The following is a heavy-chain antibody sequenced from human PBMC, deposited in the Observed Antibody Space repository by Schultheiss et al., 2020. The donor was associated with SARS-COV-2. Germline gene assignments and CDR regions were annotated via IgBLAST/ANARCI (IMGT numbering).Heavy chain of an antibody. Sequence: SVKVSCKASGGTFSSYAISWVRQAPGQGLEWMGGIIPIFGTANYAQKFQGRVTITADESTSTAYMELSSLRSEDTAVYYCARDGTGGGRSYYYYYMDVWGKGTTVTVSS. CDR2: IIPIFGTA. D-gene: IGHD2-8*02. CDR1: GGTFSSYA. CDR3: ARDGTGGGRSYYYYYMDV. J-gene: IGHJ6*03. V-gene: IGHV1-69*13.